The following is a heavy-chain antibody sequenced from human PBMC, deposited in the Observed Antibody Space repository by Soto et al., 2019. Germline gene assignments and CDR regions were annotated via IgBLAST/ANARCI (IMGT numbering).Heavy chain of an antibody. J-gene: IGHJ3*02. CDR1: GYTLTELS. V-gene: IGHV1-24*01. D-gene: IGHD1-1*01. Sequence: ASVKVSCKVSGYTLTELSMHWVRQAPGKGLEWMGGFDPEDGETIYAQKFQGRVTMTEDTSTDTAYMELSSLRPEDTAVYYCATPGTTSHDAFDIWGQGTMVTVSS. CDR2: FDPEDGET. CDR3: ATPGTTSHDAFDI.